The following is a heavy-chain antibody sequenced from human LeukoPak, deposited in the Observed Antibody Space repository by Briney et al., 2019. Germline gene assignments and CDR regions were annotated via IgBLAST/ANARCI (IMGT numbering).Heavy chain of an antibody. J-gene: IGHJ4*02. CDR3: VRDYKWAFDY. Sequence: GGSLRLSCAAPGFTFSSYSMNWVRQAPGKGLEWVAYVSGGSDTITYADSVKGRFTISRDNAKNSLFLQMSSLRVEDTAVYYCVRDYKWAFDYWGQGTPVTVSS. CDR2: VSGGSDTI. V-gene: IGHV3-48*01. D-gene: IGHD1-20*01. CDR1: GFTFSSYS.